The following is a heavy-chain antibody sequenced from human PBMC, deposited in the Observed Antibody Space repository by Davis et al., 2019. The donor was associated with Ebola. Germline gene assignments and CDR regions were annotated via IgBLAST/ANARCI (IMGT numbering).Heavy chain of an antibody. CDR3: ARDARRSYYAYYDMDV. V-gene: IGHV3-53*01. Sequence: GESLKISCAASGFTVSSNYMSWVRQAPGKGLEWVSVIYSGGSTYYADSVKGRFTISRDNSKNTLYLQMNSLRAEDTALYFCARDARRSYYAYYDMDVWGQGTTVTVSS. D-gene: IGHD3-10*01. J-gene: IGHJ6*02. CDR1: GFTVSSNY. CDR2: IYSGGST.